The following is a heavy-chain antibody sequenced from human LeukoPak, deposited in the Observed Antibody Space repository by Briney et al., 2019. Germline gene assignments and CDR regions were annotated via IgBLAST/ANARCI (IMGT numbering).Heavy chain of an antibody. V-gene: IGHV4-4*07. CDR2: IYTSRST. Sequence: SETLSLTCTGSGGSIGSCYCNWIRQPAGKRLRWIGRIYTSRSTNYNPSLKSRVTMSVDTSKNQFSLKLSSVTAADTAVYYCARGATVPDYWGQGTLVSVSS. CDR3: ARGATVPDY. D-gene: IGHD4-17*01. J-gene: IGHJ4*02. CDR1: GGSIGSCY.